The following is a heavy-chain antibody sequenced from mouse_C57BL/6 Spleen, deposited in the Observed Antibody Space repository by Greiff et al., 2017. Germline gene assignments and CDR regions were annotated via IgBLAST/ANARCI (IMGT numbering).Heavy chain of an antibody. V-gene: IGHV5-17*01. CDR2: ISSGSSTI. CDR3: AKVGGLRPHYYAMDY. CDR1: GFTFSDYG. Sequence: EVQLQQSGGGLVKPGGSLKLSCAASGFTFSDYGMHWVRQAPEKGLEWVAYISSGSSTIYYADTVKGRFTISRDNAKNTLFLQMTSLRSEDTAMYYCAKVGGLRPHYYAMDYWGQGTSVTVSS. J-gene: IGHJ4*01. D-gene: IGHD2-4*01.